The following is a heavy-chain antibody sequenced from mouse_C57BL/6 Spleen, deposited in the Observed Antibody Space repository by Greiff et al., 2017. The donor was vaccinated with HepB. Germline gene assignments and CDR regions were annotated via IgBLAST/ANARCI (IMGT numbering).Heavy chain of an antibody. V-gene: IGHV5-17*01. CDR2: ISSGSSTI. J-gene: IGHJ4*01. Sequence: EVMLVESGGGLVKPGGSLKLSCAASGFTFSDYGMHWVRQAPEKGLEWVAYISSGSSTIYYADTVKGRFTISRDNAKNTLFLQMTSLRSEDTAMYYCAGLLWLRRGKADYAMDYWGQGTSVTVSS. CDR3: AGLLWLRRGKADYAMDY. CDR1: GFTFSDYG. D-gene: IGHD2-2*01.